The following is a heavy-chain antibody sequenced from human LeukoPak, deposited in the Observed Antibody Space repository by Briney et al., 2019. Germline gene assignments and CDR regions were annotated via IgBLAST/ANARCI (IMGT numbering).Heavy chain of an antibody. V-gene: IGHV4-4*09. CDR2: IYNSGST. CDR3: ARDGFNVATIDGLDY. D-gene: IGHD5-12*01. CDR1: GGSISSYY. Sequence: PSETLSLTCTVSGGSISSYYWNWIRQPPGKGLEWIGYIYNSGSTNYNPSLESRVTISVDTSKNQFSLKLSSVTAADTAVYYCARDGFNVATIDGLDYWDQGTLVTVSS. J-gene: IGHJ4*02.